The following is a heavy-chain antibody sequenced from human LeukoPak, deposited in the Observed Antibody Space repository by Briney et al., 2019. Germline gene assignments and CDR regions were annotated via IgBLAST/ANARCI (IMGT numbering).Heavy chain of an antibody. D-gene: IGHD2-2*01. CDR1: GFTFSSYS. CDR2: ISSSSSYI. J-gene: IGHJ3*02. Sequence: GGSLRLSCAASGFTFSSYSMNWVRQAPGKGLEWVSSISSSSSYIYCADSAKGRFTISRDNAKNSLYLQMNSLRAEDTAVYYCARDCSSTSCYDAFDIWGQGTMVTVSS. CDR3: ARDCSSTSCYDAFDI. V-gene: IGHV3-21*01.